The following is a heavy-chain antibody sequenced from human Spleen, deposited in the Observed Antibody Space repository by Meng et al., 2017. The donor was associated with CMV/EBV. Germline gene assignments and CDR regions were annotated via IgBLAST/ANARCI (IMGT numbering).Heavy chain of an antibody. CDR1: GFTFSDYY. Sequence: GGSLRLSCAASGFTFSDYYMTWIRQAPGKGLEWISYISTSGSTIYYADSVKGRFTISRDNAKNSLYLQMTSLRVDDTAVYHCARETDDCSSTSCSDYWGQGTLVTVSS. D-gene: IGHD2-2*01. V-gene: IGHV3-11*01. CDR3: ARETDDCSSTSCSDY. J-gene: IGHJ4*02. CDR2: ISTSGSTI.